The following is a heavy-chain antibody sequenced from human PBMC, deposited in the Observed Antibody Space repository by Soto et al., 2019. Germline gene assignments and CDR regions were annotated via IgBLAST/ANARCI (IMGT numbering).Heavy chain of an antibody. CDR3: ARGYCSGGSCSRLFDY. Sequence: ASVKVSCKASGYTFTSYAMHWVRQAPGQRLEWMGWINAGNGNTKYSQKFQGRVTITRDTSASTAYMELSSLRSEDTAVYYCARGYCSGGSCSRLFDYWGQGTLVTVSS. CDR1: GYTFTSYA. J-gene: IGHJ4*02. V-gene: IGHV1-3*01. CDR2: INAGNGNT. D-gene: IGHD2-15*01.